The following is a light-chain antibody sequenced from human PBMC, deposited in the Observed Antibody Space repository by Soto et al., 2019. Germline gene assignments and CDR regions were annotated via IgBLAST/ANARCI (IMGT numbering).Light chain of an antibody. Sequence: EIVLTQSPGTLSLSPGERATLSCRASQSLGSTSLDWYQPKPGQAPRLLIYAASRRATGTPDRCSGSGSGTYFTLTISRLEPEDFAVYACEQDGSSRWTFGQGTKLESK. CDR2: AAS. V-gene: IGKV3-20*01. CDR1: QSLGSTS. CDR3: EQDGSSRWT. J-gene: IGKJ1*01.